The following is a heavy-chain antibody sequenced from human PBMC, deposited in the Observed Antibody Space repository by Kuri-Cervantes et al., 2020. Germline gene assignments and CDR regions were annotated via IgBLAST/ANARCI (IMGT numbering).Heavy chain of an antibody. CDR3: ARDYFPRGYSIVYNWFDP. V-gene: IGHV3-21*04. D-gene: IGHD4-23*01. CDR2: ISSSSSYI. CDR1: GFTFSSYS. J-gene: IGHJ5*02. Sequence: GGSLRLSCAASGFTFSSYSMNWVRQAPGKGLEWVSSISSSSSYIYYADSVKGRFTISRDNAKNSLYLQMNSLRAEDTALYHCARDYFPRGYSIVYNWFDPWGQGTLVTVSS.